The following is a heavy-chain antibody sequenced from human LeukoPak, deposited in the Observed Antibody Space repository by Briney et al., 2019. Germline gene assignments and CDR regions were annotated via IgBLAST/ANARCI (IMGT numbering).Heavy chain of an antibody. J-gene: IGHJ4*02. CDR2: INHSGST. V-gene: IGHV4-34*01. CDR3: ARGATTTVVTPYSLFFDY. CDR1: GGSFSGYY. Sequence: SETLSLTCAVYGGSFSGYYWSWIRQPPGKGLEWIGEINHSGSTNYNPSLKSRVTISVDTSKNQFSLELSSVTAADTAVYYCARGATTTVVTPYSLFFDYWGQGTLVTVSS. D-gene: IGHD4-23*01.